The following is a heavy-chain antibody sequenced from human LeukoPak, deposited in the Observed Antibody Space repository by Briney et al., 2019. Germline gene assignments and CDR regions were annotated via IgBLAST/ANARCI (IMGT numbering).Heavy chain of an antibody. V-gene: IGHV3-21*01. J-gene: IGHJ6*03. CDR3: ARPYYDSSGWDYMDV. CDR2: ISSSSSYI. CDR1: GFTFSSYS. Sequence: PGGSLRLSCAASGFTFSSYSMNWVRQAPGKGLEWVSSISSSSSYIYYADSVKGRFTISRDNAKNSLYLQMNSLRAEDTAVYYCARPYYDSSGWDYMDVWGKGTTVTISS. D-gene: IGHD3-22*01.